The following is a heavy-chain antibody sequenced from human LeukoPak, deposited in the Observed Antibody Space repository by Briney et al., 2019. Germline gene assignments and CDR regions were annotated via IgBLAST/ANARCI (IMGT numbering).Heavy chain of an antibody. CDR2: IYHSGST. D-gene: IGHD1-1*01. CDR3: ARVGIISEPTATFYFDY. J-gene: IGHJ4*02. V-gene: IGHV4-4*02. Sequence: PSETLSLTCAVSGGPISSSNWWSWVRQPPGKGLEWIGEIYHSGSTNYNPSLKSRVTISVDKSKNQFSLKLSSVTAADTAVYYCARVGIISEPTATFYFDYWGQGTLVTVSS. CDR1: GGPISSSNW.